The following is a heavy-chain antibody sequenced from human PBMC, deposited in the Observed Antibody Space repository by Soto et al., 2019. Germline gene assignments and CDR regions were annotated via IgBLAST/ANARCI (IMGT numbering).Heavy chain of an antibody. J-gene: IGHJ4*02. Sequence: QVLLVQSGAEVKKPGASVRISCKASGYSLPTHTIHWVRQAPGQRLEWMGWINAANGHTKYSQNFQVRVPFPRATSASTVYMKWPGLTRDARVINGCGRPNGNHDWGPNNYWGQGPLVTVPS. V-gene: IGHV1-3*01. CDR2: INAANGHT. D-gene: IGHD7-27*01. CDR1: GYSLPTHT. CDR3: GRPNGNHDWGPNNY.